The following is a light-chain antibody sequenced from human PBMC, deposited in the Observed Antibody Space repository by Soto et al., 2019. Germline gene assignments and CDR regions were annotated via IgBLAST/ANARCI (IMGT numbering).Light chain of an antibody. V-gene: IGLV2-14*01. CDR2: DVS. CDR3: SSYTRSSTLYV. Sequence: QSALTQPASVSGSPGQSITISCIGTSSDVGGYNYVSWYQQHPGKAPKLMIYDVSNRPSGVSNRFSGSKSGNTASLTISGLQAEDEADYYCSSYTRSSTLYVFGTGTKVTVL. J-gene: IGLJ1*01. CDR1: SSDVGGYNY.